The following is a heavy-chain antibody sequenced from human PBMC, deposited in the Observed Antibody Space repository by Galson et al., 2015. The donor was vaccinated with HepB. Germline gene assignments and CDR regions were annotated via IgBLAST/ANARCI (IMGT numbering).Heavy chain of an antibody. CDR2: FDPEAGEK. CDR3: ALYFYGSGTYLDY. D-gene: IGHD3-10*01. Sequence: SVKVSCKVPGYILSELSMHWVRQAPGKGLEWMGGFDPEAGEKIYAQKFQGRVTMTEDTSTDTAYMELSSLRSEDTAVYYCALYFYGSGTYLDYWGQGTLVTVSS. V-gene: IGHV1-24*01. CDR1: GYILSELS. J-gene: IGHJ4*02.